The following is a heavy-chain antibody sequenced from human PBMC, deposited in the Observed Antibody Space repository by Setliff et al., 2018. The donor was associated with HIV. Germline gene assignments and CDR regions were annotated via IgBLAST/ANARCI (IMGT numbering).Heavy chain of an antibody. CDR3: ARAGGNYDMLTGYYLAFDV. V-gene: IGHV4-4*08. CDR1: GGSMCRFY. J-gene: IGHJ3*01. CDR2: VYPHIDT. D-gene: IGHD3-9*01. Sequence: SETLSLTCSVSGGSMCRFYWTWIRQSPGKGLEWIGYVYPHIDTWYNPSLRSRVTISIDTSKNHFSLKLSSVTAADTAAYYCARAGGNYDMLTGYYLAFDVWGQGTMVTVSS.